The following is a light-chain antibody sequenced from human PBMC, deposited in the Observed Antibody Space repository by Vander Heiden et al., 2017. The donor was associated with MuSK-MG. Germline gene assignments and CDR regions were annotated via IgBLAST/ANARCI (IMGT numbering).Light chain of an antibody. CDR2: GVS. J-gene: IGKJ1*01. CDR1: QSVSSSY. Sequence: EIVLTQSAGTLSLSPGERATLSCRASQSVSSSYLARYQQKPGQAPRLLIYGVSSRATGIPDTLHGNDSRTDFTLSISRLTPQDFAVSSSQQDGSAPLTFGQGTKVEIK. CDR3: QQDGSAPLT. V-gene: IGKV3-20*01.